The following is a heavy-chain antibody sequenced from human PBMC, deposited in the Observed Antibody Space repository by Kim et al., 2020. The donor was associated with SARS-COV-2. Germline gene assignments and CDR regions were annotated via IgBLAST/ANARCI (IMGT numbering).Heavy chain of an antibody. D-gene: IGHD3-22*01. Sequence: GGSLRLSCAASGFTFSSYSMNWVRQAPGKGLEWVSSISSSSSYIYYADSVMGRFTISRDNAKNSLYLQMNSLRAEDTAVYYCAPHSSGYWNYWGQGTLVTVSS. CDR2: ISSSSSYI. V-gene: IGHV3-21*01. CDR1: GFTFSSYS. CDR3: APHSSGYWNY. J-gene: IGHJ4*02.